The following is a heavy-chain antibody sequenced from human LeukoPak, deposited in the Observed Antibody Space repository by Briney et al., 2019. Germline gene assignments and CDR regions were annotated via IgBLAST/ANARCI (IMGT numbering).Heavy chain of an antibody. Sequence: GGSLRLSCAASGFTFSSYWMHWVRQAPGKGLVWVSRINTDGSSTSYADSVKGRFTISRDNAKNSLYLQMNSLRAEDTAVYYCARVFEGLQLAHFDYWGQGTLVTVSS. D-gene: IGHD6-6*01. CDR2: INTDGSST. CDR3: ARVFEGLQLAHFDY. CDR1: GFTFSSYW. J-gene: IGHJ4*02. V-gene: IGHV3-74*01.